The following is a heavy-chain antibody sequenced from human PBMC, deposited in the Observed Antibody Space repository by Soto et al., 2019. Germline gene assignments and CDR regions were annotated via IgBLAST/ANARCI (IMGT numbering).Heavy chain of an antibody. D-gene: IGHD1-26*01. CDR2: ISSSSSYI. V-gene: IGHV3-21*01. CDR1: GFTFSSYS. Sequence: GGSLRLSCAASGFTFSSYSMNWVRQAPGKGLEWVSSISSSSSYIYYADSVKGRFNISRDNAKNSLYLQMNSLRAEDTAVYYCARGDSGSYDAFDIWGQGTMVTVSS. CDR3: ARGDSGSYDAFDI. J-gene: IGHJ3*02.